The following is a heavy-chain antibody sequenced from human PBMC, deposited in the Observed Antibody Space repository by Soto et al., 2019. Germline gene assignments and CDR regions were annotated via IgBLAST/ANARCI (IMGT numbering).Heavy chain of an antibody. V-gene: IGHV3-21*01. CDR1: GFTFTSYS. CDR3: ARDLFDP. Sequence: EVLLVESGGGLVKPGGSLRLSCAASGFTFTSYSMNWVRQAPGKGLEWVSSISSGSHHIHYADSVKGRFTISRDNARNSVYLQMNSLRAEDTALYFCARDLFDPWGQGTLVTVSS. J-gene: IGHJ5*02. CDR2: ISSGSHHI.